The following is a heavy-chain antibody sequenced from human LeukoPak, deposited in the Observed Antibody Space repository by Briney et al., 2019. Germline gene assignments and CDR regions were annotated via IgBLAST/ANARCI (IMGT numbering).Heavy chain of an antibody. Sequence: PGGSLRLSCAASGFTFSSYSMNWVRQAPGKGLEWVSSISSSSSYIYYADSVKGRFTISRDNAKNSLYLQMNSLRAEDTAVYYCARDHRGSGSYPNWFDPWGQGTLVTVSS. CDR1: GFTFSSYS. CDR3: ARDHRGSGSYPNWFDP. D-gene: IGHD3-10*01. V-gene: IGHV3-21*04. CDR2: ISSSSSYI. J-gene: IGHJ5*02.